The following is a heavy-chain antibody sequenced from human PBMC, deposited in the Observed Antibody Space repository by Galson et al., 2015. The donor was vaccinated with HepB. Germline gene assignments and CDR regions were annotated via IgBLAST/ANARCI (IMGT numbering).Heavy chain of an antibody. V-gene: IGHV1-2*06. J-gene: IGHJ6*02. Sequence: SVKVSCKASGYTFTGYYMHWVRQAPGQGLEWMGRIKPNSGGTDYAQKFQGRVTMTRDTSISTAYMELSSLRSDDTAAYYCARQTTTTVIYHGMDVWGQGTTVTVS. D-gene: IGHD4-11*01. CDR3: ARQTTTTVIYHGMDV. CDR1: GYTFTGYY. CDR2: IKPNSGGT.